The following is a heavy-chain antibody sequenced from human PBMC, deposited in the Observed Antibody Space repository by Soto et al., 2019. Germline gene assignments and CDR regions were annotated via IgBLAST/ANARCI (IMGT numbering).Heavy chain of an antibody. CDR3: AKATHYDFWSGSFDP. J-gene: IGHJ5*02. CDR1: GFTFSSYA. Sequence: GGSLRLSCAASGFTFSSYAMSWVRQAPGKGLEWVSAISGSGGSTYYADSVKGRFTISRDNYKNTLYLQMNSLRAEDTAVYYCAKATHYDFWSGSFDPWGQGTLVTVSS. V-gene: IGHV3-23*01. CDR2: ISGSGGST. D-gene: IGHD3-3*01.